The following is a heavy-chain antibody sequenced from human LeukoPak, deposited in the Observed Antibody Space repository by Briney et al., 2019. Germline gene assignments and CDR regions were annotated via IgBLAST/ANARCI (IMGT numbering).Heavy chain of an antibody. J-gene: IGHJ3*02. CDR1: GYSFTSYW. V-gene: IGHV5-51*01. CDR3: ARWGHYDSTDDAFDI. D-gene: IGHD3-3*01. Sequence: GESLKISCKGSGYSFTSYWIGWVRQMPGKGLEWMGIIYPGDSDTRYSPSFQGQVTISADKSISTAYLQWSSLKATDTAMYYCARWGHYDSTDDAFDIWGQGTMVTVSS. CDR2: IYPGDSDT.